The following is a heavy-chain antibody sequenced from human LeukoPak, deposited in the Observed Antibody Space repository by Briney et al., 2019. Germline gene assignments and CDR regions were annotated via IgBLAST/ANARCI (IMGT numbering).Heavy chain of an antibody. CDR3: AKDQRYYDSSGYYYFDY. J-gene: IGHJ4*02. D-gene: IGHD3-22*01. CDR2: ISYDGSNK. Sequence: PGRSLRLSCAASGFTFSSYGMHWVRQAPGKGLEWVAVISYDGSNKYYADSVKGRFTISRDNSKNTLYLQMNSLRAEDTAVYYCAKDQRYYDSSGYYYFDYWGQGTLVTVSS. CDR1: GFTFSSYG. V-gene: IGHV3-30*18.